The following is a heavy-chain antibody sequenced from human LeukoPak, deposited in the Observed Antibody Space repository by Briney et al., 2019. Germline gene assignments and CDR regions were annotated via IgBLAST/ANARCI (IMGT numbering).Heavy chain of an antibody. D-gene: IGHD4-23*01. CDR2: ISAYNGNT. V-gene: IGHV1-18*01. CDR1: GYTFTSYG. J-gene: IGHJ6*03. CDR3: AGCPTVVTPDYYYYYYMDV. Sequence: ASVKVSCKASGYTFTSYGISWVRQAPGQGLEWMGWISAYNGNTNYAQKLQGRVTMTTDTSTSTAYMELRSLRSDDTAVYYCAGCPTVVTPDYYYYYYMDVWGKGTTVTVSS.